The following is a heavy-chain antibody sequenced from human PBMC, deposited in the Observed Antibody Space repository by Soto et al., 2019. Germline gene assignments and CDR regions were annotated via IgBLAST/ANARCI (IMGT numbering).Heavy chain of an antibody. V-gene: IGHV1-8*01. Sequence: ASVELSCKAAGCAFTGDAINWVRQADRQGREGMGWMNPNNGNTGYAQKFRGRVTMTRDTSISTAYMEVRSLRSEDTAVYYCVREIESSGGCISFAYWGQGTPVTVSS. CDR3: VREIESSGGCISFAY. CDR1: GCAFTGDA. CDR2: MNPNNGNT. D-gene: IGHD1-1*01. J-gene: IGHJ4*02.